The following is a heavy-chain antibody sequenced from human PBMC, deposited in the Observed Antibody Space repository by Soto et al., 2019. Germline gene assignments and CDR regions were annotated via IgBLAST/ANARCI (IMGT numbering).Heavy chain of an antibody. Sequence: GGSLRLSCAASGFTFSSYAMHWVRQAPGEGLEWVAVISYDGSNKYYADSVKGRFTISRDNSKNTLYLQMNSLRAEDTAVYYCARGLGIVGATGRAEYFQHWGQGTLVTVSS. CDR2: ISYDGSNK. J-gene: IGHJ1*01. D-gene: IGHD1-26*01. CDR1: GFTFSSYA. V-gene: IGHV3-30-3*01. CDR3: ARGLGIVGATGRAEYFQH.